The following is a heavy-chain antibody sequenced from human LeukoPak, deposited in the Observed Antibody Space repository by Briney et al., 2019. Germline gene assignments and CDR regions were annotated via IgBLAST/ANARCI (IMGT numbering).Heavy chain of an antibody. CDR3: VRGSLGLPRSTPDY. D-gene: IGHD2-21*02. Sequence: GGSLRLSCAVSGFSFTNYWMHWVRQDPGKGLVWVSYISSDGSVTKYADSVKGRFTISRDNAVNTLYLQMNSLRVEDTAVYYCVRGSLGLPRSTPDYWGQGTLVTVSS. CDR1: GFSFTNYW. J-gene: IGHJ4*02. V-gene: IGHV3-74*03. CDR2: ISSDGSVT.